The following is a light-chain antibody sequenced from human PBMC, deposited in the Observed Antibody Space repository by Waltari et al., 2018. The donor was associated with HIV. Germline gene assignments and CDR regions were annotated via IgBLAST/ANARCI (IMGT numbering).Light chain of an antibody. CDR1: QNINSY. V-gene: IGKV1-39*01. CDR3: QQSHSPPWT. Sequence: DIQMTQSPSSLSASVGDRVTITCRSSQNINSYVNWYQQKPGKAPRLLIYAPSTLQSGVPSRFSGSGSGTDFTLTIASLQPEDSASYYCQQSHSPPWTFGQGTRVQIK. J-gene: IGKJ1*01. CDR2: APS.